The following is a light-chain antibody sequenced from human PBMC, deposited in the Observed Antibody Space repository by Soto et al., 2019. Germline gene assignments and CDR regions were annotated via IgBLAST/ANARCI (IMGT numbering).Light chain of an antibody. V-gene: IGLV2-14*01. CDR3: ISYTGKSASYV. CDR2: EVT. CDR1: STDVGAYNY. Sequence: QSALAQPASVSGSPGQSITISCTGTSTDVGAYNYVAWYQQHPGKAPKLIIYEVTNRPSGVSYRFSASKSGNTASLTISGLHSEDEADHYCISYTGKSASYVFGTGTRSPS. J-gene: IGLJ1*01.